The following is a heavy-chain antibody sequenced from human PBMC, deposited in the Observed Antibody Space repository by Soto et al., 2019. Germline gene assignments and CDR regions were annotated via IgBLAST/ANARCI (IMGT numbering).Heavy chain of an antibody. Sequence: PGESLKISCKGSGYSFTSYWIGWVRQMPGKGLEWMGIIYPGDSDTRYSPSFQGQVTISADKSISTAYLQWSSLKASDTAMYYCARTSLDCSSTSCYYYYYYGMDVWGQGTTVTVSS. CDR2: IYPGDSDT. V-gene: IGHV5-51*01. CDR3: ARTSLDCSSTSCYYYYYYGMDV. CDR1: GYSFTSYW. J-gene: IGHJ6*02. D-gene: IGHD2-2*01.